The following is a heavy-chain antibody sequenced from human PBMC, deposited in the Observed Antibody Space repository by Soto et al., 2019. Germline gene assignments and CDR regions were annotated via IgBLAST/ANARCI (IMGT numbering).Heavy chain of an antibody. CDR2: IDPSDSYT. CDR3: ARRKYCSTSSCYADYYYGMDV. V-gene: IGHV5-10-1*01. Sequence: GESLKISCKGSGYNFTSYWIYWVRQMPGKGLEWMGRIDPSDSYTNYSPSFQGHVTISADKAINTAYLQWSSLKASDTAMYYCARRKYCSTSSCYADYYYGMDVWGQGTTVTVSS. J-gene: IGHJ6*02. D-gene: IGHD2-2*01. CDR1: GYNFTSYW.